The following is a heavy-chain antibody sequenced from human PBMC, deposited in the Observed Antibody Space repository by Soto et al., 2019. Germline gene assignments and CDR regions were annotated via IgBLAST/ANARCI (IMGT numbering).Heavy chain of an antibody. Sequence: SETLSLTCDVYGGSFSGYYLSWIRQPPAKGLEGSGEINHSGSTNYNPSLKSRVTLSVDTSKNQYSLKLSSVTAADTAVYYCARRDSSWYTNWFDPQGQGTLVTVSS. D-gene: IGHD6-13*01. CDR2: INHSGST. J-gene: IGHJ5*02. CDR1: GGSFSGYY. V-gene: IGHV4-34*01. CDR3: ARRDSSWYTNWFDP.